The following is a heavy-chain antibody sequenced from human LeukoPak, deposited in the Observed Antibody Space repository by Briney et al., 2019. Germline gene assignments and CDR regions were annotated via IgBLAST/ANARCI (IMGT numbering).Heavy chain of an antibody. CDR2: ISNGGSTI. CDR1: GFTFSDYY. D-gene: IGHD6-13*01. J-gene: IGHJ3*02. Sequence: GGSLRLSCAASGFTFSDYYMSWIRQAPGKGLEWVSYISNGGSTIYYADSVKGRFTISRDNAKNSLYLQMNSLRAEDTAVYYCARRIAAAGTSYAFDIWGQGTMVTVSS. CDR3: ARRIAAAGTSYAFDI. V-gene: IGHV3-11*04.